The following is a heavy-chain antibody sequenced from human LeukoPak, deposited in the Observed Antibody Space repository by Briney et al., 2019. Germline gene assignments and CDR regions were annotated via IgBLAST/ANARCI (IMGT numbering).Heavy chain of an antibody. D-gene: IGHD4-17*01. CDR1: GYTFTGYY. CDR3: ARAYGDDNWFDP. CDR2: INPRGGST. V-gene: IGHV1-46*01. J-gene: IGHJ5*02. Sequence: ASVKVSCKASGYTFTGYYLHWVRQAPGQGLEWMGIINPRGGSTSYAQKFQGRVTMTRNTSTSTVYMELSSLRSEDRAVYYCARAYGDDNWFDPWGQGTLVTVSS.